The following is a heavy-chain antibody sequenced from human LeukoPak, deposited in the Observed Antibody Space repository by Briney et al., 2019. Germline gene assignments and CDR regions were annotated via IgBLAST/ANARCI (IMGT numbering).Heavy chain of an antibody. CDR2: INSDGSRR. CDR1: GFTFSSYW. Sequence: PGGSLRLSCAVSGFTFSSYWMHWVSHAPGKGLVWVSRINSDGSRRNYADSVRGRFTISRDSAKNTLFLQTDSLRAEDTAVYYCVRGTSSDKGYGGHDSDWGQVTMV. V-gene: IGHV3-74*01. CDR3: VRGTSSDKGYGGHDSD. D-gene: IGHD5-12*01. J-gene: IGHJ4*02.